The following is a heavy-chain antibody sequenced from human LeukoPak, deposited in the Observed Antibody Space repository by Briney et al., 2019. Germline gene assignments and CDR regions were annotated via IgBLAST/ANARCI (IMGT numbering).Heavy chain of an antibody. D-gene: IGHD3-22*01. Sequence: GGSLRLSCAASGFTFSSYAMSWVRQAPGKGLEWVSAISGSGGNTDCADSVKGRFTISRDNSKNTLYLQMISLKAEDTAVYYCARRRDSSDGKDFDYWGQGTLVTVSS. CDR2: ISGSGGNT. CDR1: GFTFSSYA. J-gene: IGHJ4*02. CDR3: ARRRDSSDGKDFDY. V-gene: IGHV3-23*01.